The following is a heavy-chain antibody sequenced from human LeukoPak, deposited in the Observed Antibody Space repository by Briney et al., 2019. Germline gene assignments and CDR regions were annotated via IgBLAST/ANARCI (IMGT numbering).Heavy chain of an antibody. D-gene: IGHD3-22*01. J-gene: IGHJ4*02. V-gene: IGHV4-30-4*01. CDR3: ARAYYYDSSPFDY. Sequence: PSGTLSLTCAVSGDSIVSSNWWSWIRQPPGKGLEWIGYIYYSGSTYYNPSLKSRVTISVDTSKNQFSLKLSSVTAADTAVYYCARAYYYDSSPFDYWGQGTLVTVSS. CDR1: GDSIVSSNW. CDR2: IYYSGST.